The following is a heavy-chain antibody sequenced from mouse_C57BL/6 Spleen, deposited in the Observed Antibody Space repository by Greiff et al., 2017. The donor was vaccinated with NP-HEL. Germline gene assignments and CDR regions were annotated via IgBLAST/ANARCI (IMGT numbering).Heavy chain of an antibody. Sequence: QVQLKQSGAELARPGASVKMSCKASGYTFTSYTMHWVKQRPGQGLEWIGYINPSSGYTKYNQKFKDKATLTADKSSSTAYMQLSSLTSEDSAVYYCVRDGGWLIRPWGQGTSVTVSS. CDR2: INPSSGYT. CDR1: GYTFTSYT. D-gene: IGHD2-3*01. V-gene: IGHV1-4*01. CDR3: VRDGGWLIRP. J-gene: IGHJ4*01.